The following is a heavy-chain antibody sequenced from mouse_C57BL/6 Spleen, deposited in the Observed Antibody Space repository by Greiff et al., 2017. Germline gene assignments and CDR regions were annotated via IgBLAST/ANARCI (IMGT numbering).Heavy chain of an antibody. J-gene: IGHJ4*01. CDR3: TREIYYGNSYAMDY. V-gene: IGHV6-6*01. D-gene: IGHD2-1*01. CDR1: GFTFSDAW. CDR2: IRNKANNHAK. Sequence: DVKLEESGGGLVQPGGSLKLSCAASGFTFSDAWMDWVRQSPEKGLEWVAEIRNKANNHAKYYAESVKGRFTISRNDSKSSVYLQMNSLRAEDTGIYYCTREIYYGNSYAMDYWGKGTSVTVSS.